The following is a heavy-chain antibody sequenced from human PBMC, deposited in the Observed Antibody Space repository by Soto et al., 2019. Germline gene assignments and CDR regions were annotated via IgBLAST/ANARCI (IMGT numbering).Heavy chain of an antibody. CDR2: IKQDGSEE. D-gene: IGHD2-2*01. J-gene: IGHJ5*02. V-gene: IGHV3-7*03. CDR3: ARDPGIRPAAIRGLGWFDP. CDR1: GFTFSGYW. Sequence: PGGSLRLSCTASGFTFSGYWMNWVRQAPGKGLEWVARIKQDGSEEHYVDSVKGRFTISRDNANNSVYLQMNSLRAEDTAVYYCARDPGIRPAAIRGLGWFDPWGQGILVTLSS.